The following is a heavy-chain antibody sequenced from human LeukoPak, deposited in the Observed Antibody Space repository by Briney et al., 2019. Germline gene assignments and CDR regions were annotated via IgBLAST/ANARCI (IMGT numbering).Heavy chain of an antibody. CDR2: INPHSGGT. Sequence: ASVKVSCKASGGTFSSYAISWVRQAPGQGLEWMGWINPHSGGTNYAQKFQGRVTMTRDTSISTAYMELSRLRSDDTAVYYCAPWYSSGWYSYWGQGTLVTVSS. D-gene: IGHD6-19*01. CDR1: GGTFSSYA. CDR3: APWYSSGWYSY. V-gene: IGHV1-2*02. J-gene: IGHJ4*02.